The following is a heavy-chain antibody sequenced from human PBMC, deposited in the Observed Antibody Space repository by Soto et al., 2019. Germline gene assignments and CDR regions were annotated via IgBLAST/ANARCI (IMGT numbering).Heavy chain of an antibody. CDR1: GGSISSGGYY. CDR2: IYYSGST. D-gene: IGHD4-17*01. V-gene: IGHV4-31*03. CDR3: ARGGGHGDYRGGCWFDP. Sequence: SETLSLTCTVSGGSISSGGYYWSWIRQHPGKGLEWIGYIYYSGSTYYNPSLKSRVTISVDTSKNQFSLKLSSVTAADTAVYYCARGGGHGDYRGGCWFDPWGQGTLVTVSS. J-gene: IGHJ5*02.